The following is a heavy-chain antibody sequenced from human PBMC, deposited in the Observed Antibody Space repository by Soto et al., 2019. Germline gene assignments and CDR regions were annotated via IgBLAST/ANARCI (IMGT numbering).Heavy chain of an antibody. CDR1: GFIFDVYS. V-gene: IGHV3-43*01. CDR2: INRDGGTT. CDR3: AKERFGTSWVSFDS. D-gene: IGHD6-13*01. Sequence: EVQLVESGGAVVHPGGSLRLSCAASGFIFDVYSMHWVRQVPGKGLEWVSLINRDGGTTYYADFVKGRFAVSRDNSKNSLYVQMNSLRTEDTSLYCCAKERFGTSWVSFDSWGQGTLVTVSS. J-gene: IGHJ4*02.